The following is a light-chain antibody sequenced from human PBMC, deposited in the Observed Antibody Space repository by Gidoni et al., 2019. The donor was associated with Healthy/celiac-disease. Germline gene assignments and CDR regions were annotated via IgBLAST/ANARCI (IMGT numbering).Light chain of an antibody. CDR2: GAS. Sequence: DIVLTPSPGTLSLSPGERATLSCRASQSVSSRYLAWYQQKPGQAPRLLIYGASSRATGIPDRFSGSGSGTDFTLTISRLEPEDFAVYYCQQYGSSLMYTFGQGTKLEIK. CDR1: QSVSSRY. CDR3: QQYGSSLMYT. V-gene: IGKV3-20*01. J-gene: IGKJ2*01.